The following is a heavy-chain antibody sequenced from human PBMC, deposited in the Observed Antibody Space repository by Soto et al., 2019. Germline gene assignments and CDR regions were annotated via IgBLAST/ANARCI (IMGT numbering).Heavy chain of an antibody. J-gene: IGHJ5*02. Sequence: SSETLSLPCTVSGGSISSSSYYWGWIRQPPGKGLEWIGSIYYSGSTYYNPSLKSRVTISVDTSKNQFSLNLSSVTAADTAVYYCARRLKGGFFDPGGQGTLVTVPS. D-gene: IGHD3-16*01. CDR3: ARRLKGGFFDP. V-gene: IGHV4-39*01. CDR2: IYYSGST. CDR1: GGSISSSSYY.